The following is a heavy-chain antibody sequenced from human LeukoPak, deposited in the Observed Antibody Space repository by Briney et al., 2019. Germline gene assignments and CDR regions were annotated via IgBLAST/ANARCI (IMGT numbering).Heavy chain of an antibody. CDR1: GGSISSSSYY. J-gene: IGHJ4*02. Sequence: PSETLSLTCTVSGGSISSSSYYWGWIRQPPGKGLEWIGSIYYSGSPYYNPSLKSRVTISVDTSKSRFSLKLSSVTAADTAVYYCARDDWSLWFGELDYWGQGTLVTVSS. D-gene: IGHD3-10*01. CDR2: IYYSGSP. CDR3: ARDDWSLWFGELDY. V-gene: IGHV4-39*07.